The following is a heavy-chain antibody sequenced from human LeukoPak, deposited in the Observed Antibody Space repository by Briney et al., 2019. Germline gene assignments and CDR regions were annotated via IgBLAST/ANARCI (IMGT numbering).Heavy chain of an antibody. J-gene: IGHJ4*02. CDR3: ARETDYGDYDY. CDR1: ENTFTNYY. D-gene: IGHD4-17*01. Sequence: GASVKVSCKASENTFTNYYMHWVRQAPGQGLEWMGIINPSGGSTSYAQKFQGRVTMTRDTSTSTVYMELSSLRSEDTAVYYCARETDYGDYDYWGQGTLVTVSS. V-gene: IGHV1-46*01. CDR2: INPSGGST.